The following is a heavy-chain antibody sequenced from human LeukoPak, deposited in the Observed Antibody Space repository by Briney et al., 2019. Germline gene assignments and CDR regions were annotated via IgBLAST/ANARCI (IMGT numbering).Heavy chain of an antibody. CDR1: GGTFSSYA. CDR3: ARADLNYDFWIGSYKGRYFDY. J-gene: IGHJ4*02. V-gene: IGHV1-69*06. CDR2: IIPIFGKA. Sequence: SERVSRKASGGTFSSYAISWVRQAPGHRLEWMAGIIPIFGKANYPQKLEGRVTITADKCKSTAYMELSSLRSEDTAVYYCARADLNYDFWIGSYKGRYFDYWGQGTLVTVSS. D-gene: IGHD3-3*01.